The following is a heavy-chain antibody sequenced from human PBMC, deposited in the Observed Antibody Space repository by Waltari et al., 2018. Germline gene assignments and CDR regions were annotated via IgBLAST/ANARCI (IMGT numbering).Heavy chain of an antibody. CDR3: ARQGSVTSGPESFFDY. CDR2: IHHSGST. CDR1: DYSISTGYY. Sequence: QVQLQESGPGLVTPAETLSLTCAVSDYSISTGYYWGWIRQPPGKGLEWIGSIHHSGSTYDNPSLKSRVTMSVDTSKNHFSLKLSSMTAADTAVYYCARQGSVTSGPESFFDYWGQGTLVTVSS. D-gene: IGHD4-4*01. V-gene: IGHV4-38-2*01. J-gene: IGHJ4*02.